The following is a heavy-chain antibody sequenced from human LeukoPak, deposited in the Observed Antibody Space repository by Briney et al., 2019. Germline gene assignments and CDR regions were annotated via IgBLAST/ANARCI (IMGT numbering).Heavy chain of an antibody. V-gene: IGHV3-74*01. D-gene: IGHD5-12*01. Sequence: PGGSLRLSCAASGFTFSSNWMHWVRQAPGKGLVWVSRINEDGSTTNYADSVKGRSTIFRDNAKNTLYLQMNSLRAEDTAVYYCAGGRLVATSKAVAIDYWGQGTLVTVSS. CDR2: INEDGSTT. CDR1: GFTFSSNW. CDR3: AGGRLVATSKAVAIDY. J-gene: IGHJ4*02.